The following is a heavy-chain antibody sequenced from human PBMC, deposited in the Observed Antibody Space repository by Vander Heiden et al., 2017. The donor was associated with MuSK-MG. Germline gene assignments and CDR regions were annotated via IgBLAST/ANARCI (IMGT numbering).Heavy chain of an antibody. D-gene: IGHD5-12*01. Sequence: EVQLLESGGGLVQPGGSLRLSCAASGFTFSSYAMSWVRQAPGKGLEWVSAISGSGGSTYYADSVKGRFTISRDNSKNTLYLQMNSLRAEDTAVYYCAKDSATPNHPQFGAFDIWGQGTMVTVSS. CDR3: AKDSATPNHPQFGAFDI. CDR2: ISGSGGST. CDR1: GFTFSSYA. J-gene: IGHJ3*02. V-gene: IGHV3-23*01.